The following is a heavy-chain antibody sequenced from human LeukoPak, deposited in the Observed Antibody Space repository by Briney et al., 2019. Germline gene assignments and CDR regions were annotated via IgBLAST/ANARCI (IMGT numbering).Heavy chain of an antibody. V-gene: IGHV3-23*01. J-gene: IGHJ4*02. Sequence: GGSLRLSCAASGFTFSSYAMSWVRQAPGKGLEWVSAISGSGGSTYYADSVKGRFTISRDNSRNTLYLQMNSLRAEDTAVYYCAKVRVKQGLVVYATRYAFDYWGQGTLVTVSS. CDR2: ISGSGGST. CDR1: GFTFSSYA. D-gene: IGHD2-8*01. CDR3: AKVRVKQGLVVYATRYAFDY.